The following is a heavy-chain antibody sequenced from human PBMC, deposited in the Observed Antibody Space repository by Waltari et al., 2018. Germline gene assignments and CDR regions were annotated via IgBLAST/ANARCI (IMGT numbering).Heavy chain of an antibody. J-gene: IGHJ3*02. D-gene: IGHD2-15*01. V-gene: IGHV3-7*04. Sequence: EVQLVESGGGLVQPGGSLRLSCAASGFTFSSYWMSWVRQAPGKVLGGVANIKQDGSEKYYVGSGKGRFTISRDNAKNSLYLQMNSLRAEDTAVYYCARGGGYDAFDIWGQGTMVTVSS. CDR1: GFTFSSYW. CDR2: IKQDGSEK. CDR3: ARGGGYDAFDI.